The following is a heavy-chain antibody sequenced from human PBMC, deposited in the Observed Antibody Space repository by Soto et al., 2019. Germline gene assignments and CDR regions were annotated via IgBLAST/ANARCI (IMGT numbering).Heavy chain of an antibody. Sequence: QGQLLQSGAEVRKPGSSVKVSCKASGGTFDNYAVSWVRQAPGQGLEWMGGIIPMFETVNYAQRFQGRLTMSADESKSTAYMELTSLTSADTAIYFCARRLRKGNYGMDVWGQGTTVTVSS. CDR2: IIPMFETV. V-gene: IGHV1-69*01. J-gene: IGHJ6*02. CDR3: ARRLRKGNYGMDV. CDR1: GGTFDNYA. D-gene: IGHD2-15*01.